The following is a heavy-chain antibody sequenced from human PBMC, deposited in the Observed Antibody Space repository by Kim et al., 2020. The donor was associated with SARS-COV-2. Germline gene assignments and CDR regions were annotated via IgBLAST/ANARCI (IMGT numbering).Heavy chain of an antibody. J-gene: IGHJ6*02. D-gene: IGHD1-26*01. CDR3: AKDISTVIWDYYGMDV. V-gene: IGHV3-9*01. Sequence: DSVKGRFTISRDKAKDSLYLQMNSLRAEDTALYYCAKDISTVIWDYYGMDVWGQGTTVTVSS.